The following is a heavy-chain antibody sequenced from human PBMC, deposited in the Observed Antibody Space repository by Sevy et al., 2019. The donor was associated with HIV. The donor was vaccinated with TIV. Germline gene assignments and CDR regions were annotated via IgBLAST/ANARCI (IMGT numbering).Heavy chain of an antibody. CDR1: GFTFSRYA. D-gene: IGHD3-22*01. Sequence: GGSLRLSCAASGFTFSRYAMNWVRQAPGKGLEWVSGISGSGGSGDKTNYADSVKGRFTISRDDSKNSLYLQLNSLRAEDTAIYYCARKYDSSGNFDYWGQGTLVTVSS. CDR2: ISGSGGSGDKT. V-gene: IGHV3-23*01. J-gene: IGHJ4*02. CDR3: ARKYDSSGNFDY.